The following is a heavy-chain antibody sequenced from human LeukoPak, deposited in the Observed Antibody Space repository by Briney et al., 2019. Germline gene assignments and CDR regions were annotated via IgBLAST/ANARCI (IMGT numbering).Heavy chain of an antibody. CDR2: IIPIFGTA. Sequence: GSSVKVSCKASGGTFSSYAISWVRQAPGQGLEWMGGIIPIFGTANYAQKFQGRVTITADESTSTAYMELSSLRSEDTAVYYCARDLRCSSTSCYTDGDGDWGQGTLVTVSS. V-gene: IGHV1-69*01. CDR3: ARDLRCSSTSCYTDGDGD. J-gene: IGHJ4*02. CDR1: GGTFSSYA. D-gene: IGHD2-2*02.